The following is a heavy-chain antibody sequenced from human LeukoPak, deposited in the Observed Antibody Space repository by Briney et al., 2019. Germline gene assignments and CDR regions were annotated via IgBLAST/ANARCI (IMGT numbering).Heavy chain of an antibody. J-gene: IGHJ5*02. Sequence: SETLSLTCAVYGGSFSGYYWSWIRQPPGKGLEWIGEINHSGSTNYNPSLKSRVTISVDTSKNQFSLKLSSVTAADTAVYYCARGRKGYYYGSGTGNWFDPWGQGTLVTVSS. V-gene: IGHV4-34*01. CDR1: GGSFSGYY. CDR2: INHSGST. CDR3: ARGRKGYYYGSGTGNWFDP. D-gene: IGHD3-10*01.